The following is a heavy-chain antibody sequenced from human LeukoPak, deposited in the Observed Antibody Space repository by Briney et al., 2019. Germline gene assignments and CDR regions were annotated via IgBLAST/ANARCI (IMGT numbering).Heavy chain of an antibody. J-gene: IGHJ4*02. CDR1: GYTFTDYY. CDR3: ARYLSGYDYFDY. D-gene: IGHD5-12*01. Sequence: ASVKVSCKASGYTFTDYYMHWVRQAPGQGLEWMGWINSNSGGPKYAQKFQGRVTMTRDTSISTVYMELNTLISDDTAVYYCARYLSGYDYFDYWGQGTLVTVSS. V-gene: IGHV1-2*02. CDR2: INSNSGGP.